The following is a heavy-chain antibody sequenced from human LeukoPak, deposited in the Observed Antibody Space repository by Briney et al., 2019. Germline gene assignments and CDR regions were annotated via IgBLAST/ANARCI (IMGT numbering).Heavy chain of an antibody. J-gene: IGHJ6*03. CDR3: ARAASGPDYYYYYYMDV. D-gene: IGHD6-13*01. Sequence: GASVKVSCKASGYTFSSYAISWVRQAPGQGLEWMGRIIPIFGTANYAQKFQGRVTITTDESTSTAYMELSSLRSEDTAVYYCARAASGPDYYYYYYMDVWGKGPTVTVSS. CDR2: IIPIFGTA. CDR1: GYTFSSYA. V-gene: IGHV1-69*05.